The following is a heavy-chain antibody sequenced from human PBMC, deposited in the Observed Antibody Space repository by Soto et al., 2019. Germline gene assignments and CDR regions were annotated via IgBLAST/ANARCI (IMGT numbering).Heavy chain of an antibody. D-gene: IGHD2-8*01. CDR3: AREGVRRGFDP. CDR1: GFTFSSYA. Sequence: GGSLRLSCAASGFTFSSYAMHWVRQAPGKGLEWVAVISYDGSNKYYADSVKGRFTISRDNSKNTLYLQMNSLRAEDTAVYYCAREGVRRGFDPWGQGTLVTVSS. J-gene: IGHJ5*02. CDR2: ISYDGSNK. V-gene: IGHV3-30-3*01.